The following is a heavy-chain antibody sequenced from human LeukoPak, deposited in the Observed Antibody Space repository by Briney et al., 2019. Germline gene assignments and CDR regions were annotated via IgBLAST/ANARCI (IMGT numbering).Heavy chain of an antibody. CDR2: MNPNSGNT. D-gene: IGHD6-6*01. V-gene: IGHV1-8*01. Sequence: ASVKVSCKASGYTFTNYAMNWVRQATGQGLEWMGWMNPNSGNTGYAQKFQGRVTITRNTSISTAYMELSSLRSEDTAVYYCARDSSSSEDYYYYYYYMDVWGKGTTVTVSS. CDR1: GYTFTNYA. CDR3: ARDSSSSEDYYYYYYYMDV. J-gene: IGHJ6*03.